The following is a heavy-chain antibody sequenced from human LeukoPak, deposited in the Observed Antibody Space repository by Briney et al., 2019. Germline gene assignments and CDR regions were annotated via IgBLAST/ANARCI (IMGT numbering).Heavy chain of an antibody. CDR2: INNDGVST. CDR1: GFTLSSYW. J-gene: IGHJ4*02. D-gene: IGHD6-19*01. Sequence: GGSLRLSCAPSGFTLSSYWMHWVRQVPGKGLEWLSRINNDGVSTSYADSVKGRFTISRDNSKNTLYLQMNSLRAEDTAVYYCAKGPLTEVAGTTWDYWGQGTLVTVSS. CDR3: AKGPLTEVAGTTWDY. V-gene: IGHV3-74*01.